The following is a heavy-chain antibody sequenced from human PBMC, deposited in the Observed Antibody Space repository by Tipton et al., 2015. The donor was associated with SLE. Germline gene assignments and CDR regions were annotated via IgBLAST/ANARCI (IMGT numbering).Heavy chain of an antibody. CDR1: GGSISSSSYY. CDR3: ASRDSSGSNYYYYGMDV. V-gene: IGHV4-39*01. Sequence: LRLSCTVSGGSISSSSYYWGWIRQPPGKGLEWIGSIYYSGSTYYNPSLKSRVTISVDTSKNQFSLKLSSVTAADTAVYYCASRDSSGSNYYYYGMDVWGQGTTVTVSS. CDR2: IYYSGST. D-gene: IGHD3-22*01. J-gene: IGHJ6*02.